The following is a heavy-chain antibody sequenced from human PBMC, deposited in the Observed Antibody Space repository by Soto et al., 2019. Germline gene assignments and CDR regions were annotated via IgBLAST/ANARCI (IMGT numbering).Heavy chain of an antibody. CDR2: ISANGQGI. V-gene: IGHV3-23*01. CDR3: AKDRNYPRDQFHY. D-gene: IGHD1-7*01. CDR1: GFTFSTYA. Sequence: GGSLRLSCAASGFTFSTYALSWVRQAPGKGLEWVSAISANGQGIYYADSVRGRFTISRDNSKDTIFLHMDSLRAEDTAVYYCAKDRNYPRDQFHYWGQGTLVTVPQ. J-gene: IGHJ4*02.